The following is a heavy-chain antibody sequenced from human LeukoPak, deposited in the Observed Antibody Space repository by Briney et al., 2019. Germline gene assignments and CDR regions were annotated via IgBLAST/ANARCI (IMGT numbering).Heavy chain of an antibody. CDR3: ARGKDILTGYDFFYYFDY. J-gene: IGHJ4*02. D-gene: IGHD3-9*01. CDR2: ISYDGSNK. Sequence: GGSLRLSCAASGFTFSSYAMHWVRQAPGKGLEWVAVISYDGSNKYYADSVKGRFTISRDNSKNTLYLQMNSLRAEDTAVYYCARGKDILTGYDFFYYFDYWGQGTLVTVSS. V-gene: IGHV3-30-3*01. CDR1: GFTFSSYA.